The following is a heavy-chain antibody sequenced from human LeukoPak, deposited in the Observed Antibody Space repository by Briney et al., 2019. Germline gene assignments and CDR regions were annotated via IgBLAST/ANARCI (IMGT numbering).Heavy chain of an antibody. Sequence: GGSLRLSCAASGFTFSSCSMNWVRQAPGKGLEWVSSISSSSSYIYYADSVKGRFTISRDNAKNSLYLQMNSLRAEDTAVYYCARDSLPLLWFGELLSGLGYWGQGTLVTASS. CDR1: GFTFSSCS. V-gene: IGHV3-21*01. D-gene: IGHD3-10*01. J-gene: IGHJ4*02. CDR3: ARDSLPLLWFGELLSGLGY. CDR2: ISSSSSYI.